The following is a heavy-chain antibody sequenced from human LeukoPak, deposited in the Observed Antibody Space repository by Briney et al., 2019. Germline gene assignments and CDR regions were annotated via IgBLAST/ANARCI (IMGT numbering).Heavy chain of an antibody. CDR3: TRAYQQHLINWFDP. V-gene: IGHV3-74*03. J-gene: IGHJ5*02. CDR2: INSDGSST. D-gene: IGHD6-13*01. Sequence: GGSLRLSCAASGFTFSNSWMHWVRQAPGKGLVWVARINSDGSSTTYADSVEGRFTISRDNTKNTLYLQMNSLRVEDTAEYYCTRAYQQHLINWFDPWGQGTLVTVSS. CDR1: GFTFSNSW.